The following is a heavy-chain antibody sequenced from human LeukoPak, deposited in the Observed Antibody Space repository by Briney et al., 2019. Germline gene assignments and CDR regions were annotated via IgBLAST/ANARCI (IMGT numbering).Heavy chain of an antibody. CDR1: GDSIISTSYY. Sequence: SETLSLTCTVSGDSIISTSYYWGWIRQPPGKGLEWIGNIYYSGSTYYNPSLKSRVTISVDTSKNQFSLKLSSVTAADTAVYYCARGNREITIFGVVIGYYYMDVWGKGTTVTVSS. D-gene: IGHD3-3*01. CDR3: ARGNREITIFGVVIGYYYMDV. J-gene: IGHJ6*03. V-gene: IGHV4-39*07. CDR2: IYYSGST.